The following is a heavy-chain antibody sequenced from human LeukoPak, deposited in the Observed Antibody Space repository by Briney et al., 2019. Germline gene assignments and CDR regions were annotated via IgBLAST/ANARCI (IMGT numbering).Heavy chain of an antibody. D-gene: IGHD6-6*01. CDR3: ARDPNIAARPDFAAIDY. Sequence: ASVKVSCKASGYTFTGYYMHWVRQAPGQGLEWMGIINPSGGSTSYAQKFQGRVTMTRDTSTSTVYMEVSSLRSEDTAVYYCARDPNIAARPDFAAIDYWGQGTLVTVSS. J-gene: IGHJ4*02. V-gene: IGHV1-46*01. CDR1: GYTFTGYY. CDR2: INPSGGST.